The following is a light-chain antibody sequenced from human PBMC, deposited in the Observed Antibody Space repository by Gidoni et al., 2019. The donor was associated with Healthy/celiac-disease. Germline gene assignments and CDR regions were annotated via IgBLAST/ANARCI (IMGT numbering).Light chain of an antibody. CDR2: DAS. CDR1: QSVSSY. J-gene: IGKJ5*01. V-gene: IGKV3-11*01. CDR3: QQRSNWPPT. Sequence: EIVLTQSPATLSLSPGERATLSCSASQSVSSYLAWYQQKPGQAPRLLIYDASSRPTGIPARFSGSGSGTDFTLTISSLEPEDFAVYYCQQRSNWPPTFGQGTRLEIK.